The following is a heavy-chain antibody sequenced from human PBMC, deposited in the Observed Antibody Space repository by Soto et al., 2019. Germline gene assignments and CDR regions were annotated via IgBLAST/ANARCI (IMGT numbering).Heavy chain of an antibody. CDR2: ISYDGSNK. V-gene: IGHV3-30-3*01. J-gene: IGHJ3*02. D-gene: IGHD5-18*01. CDR3: AIHVDTQI. CDR1: GFTFSIYA. Sequence: GGSLRLSCAASGFTFSIYAMHWVRQAPGKGLEWVAVISYDGSNKYYADSVKGRFTISRDNSKNTLYLQMNSLRAEDTSVYYCAIHVDTQIWGQGTMVTVSS.